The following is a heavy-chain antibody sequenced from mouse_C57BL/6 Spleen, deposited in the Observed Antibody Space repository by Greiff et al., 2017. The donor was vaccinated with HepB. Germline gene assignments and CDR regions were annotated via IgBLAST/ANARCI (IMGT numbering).Heavy chain of an antibody. D-gene: IGHD2-3*01. Sequence: QVQLQQSGAELVRPGSSVKLSCKASGYTFTSYWMHWVKQRPIQGLEWIGNIDPSDSETHYNQKFKDKATLTVDKSSSTAYMQLSSLTSEDSAVYYCARGGFYDGYSFFDYWGQGTTLTVSS. CDR3: ARGGFYDGYSFFDY. V-gene: IGHV1-52*01. CDR1: GYTFTSYW. J-gene: IGHJ2*01. CDR2: IDPSDSET.